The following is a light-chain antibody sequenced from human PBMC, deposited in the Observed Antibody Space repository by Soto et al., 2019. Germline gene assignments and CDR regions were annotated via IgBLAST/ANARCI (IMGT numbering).Light chain of an antibody. V-gene: IGKV3-15*01. CDR2: VVS. CDR3: QQYNDWPFT. Sequence: IGMTQSPGTLSVSPGERATLSCMASQSVSVNLAWYQQKPGQAPRLLIYVVSTRATGIPARFSGSESGTEFTLTISSLQSEDFAVYYCQQYNDWPFTFGPGPQVDIK. CDR1: QSVSVN. J-gene: IGKJ3*01.